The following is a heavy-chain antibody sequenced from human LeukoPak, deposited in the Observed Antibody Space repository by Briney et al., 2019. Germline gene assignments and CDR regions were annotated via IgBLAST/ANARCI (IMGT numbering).Heavy chain of an antibody. V-gene: IGHV3-30*01. CDR1: GFTFDDYA. CDR2: ISYDGSNK. CDR3: AREFMIVVFDP. D-gene: IGHD3-22*01. J-gene: IGHJ5*02. Sequence: GGSLRLSCAASGFTFDDYAMHWVRQAPGKGLEWVAVISYDGSNKYYADSVKGRFTISRDNSKNTLYLQMNSLRAEDTAVYYCAREFMIVVFDPWGQGTLVTVSS.